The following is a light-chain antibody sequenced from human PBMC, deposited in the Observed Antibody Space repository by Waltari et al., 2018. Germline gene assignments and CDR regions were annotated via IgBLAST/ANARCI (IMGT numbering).Light chain of an antibody. Sequence: QSALTQPASVSGSPGQSITISCSGTSRAVGGYNYVSWNQQHPGKAPTRMIYDVTKRPSGVSNRFSGSKSGNTASLTISGLQAEDEADYYCSSYSSSSTLLFGGGTKLTVL. CDR1: SRAVGGYNY. CDR2: DVT. CDR3: SSYSSSSTLL. J-gene: IGLJ2*01. V-gene: IGLV2-14*03.